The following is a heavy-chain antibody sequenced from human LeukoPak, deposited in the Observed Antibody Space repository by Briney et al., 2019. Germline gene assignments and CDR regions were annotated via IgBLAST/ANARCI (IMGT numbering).Heavy chain of an antibody. CDR3: AREGVGATSDY. D-gene: IGHD1-26*01. CDR1: GYTFTSYY. V-gene: IGHV1-46*01. Sequence: ASVKVSCKASGYTFTSYYMHWVRQAPGQGLEWMGIINPSGGSTSYAQKFQGRVTMTRDMSTSTVYMELSSLRSEDTAVYYCAREGVGATSDYWGQGTLVTVSS. CDR2: INPSGGST. J-gene: IGHJ4*02.